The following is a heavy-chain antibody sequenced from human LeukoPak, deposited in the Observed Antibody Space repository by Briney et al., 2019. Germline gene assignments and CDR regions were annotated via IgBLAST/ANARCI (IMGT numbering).Heavy chain of an antibody. CDR2: ISYDGSKK. D-gene: IGHD1-14*01. CDR1: GFTFRNYG. Sequence: GRSLRLSCAASGFTFRNYGMHWVRQAPGKGLEWVAVISYDGSKKYYADSVKGRFTISRDNSKNSLYLQMNSLRAEDTAVYYCAKEGYNMGFDYWGKGTLVPVSS. CDR3: AKEGYNMGFDY. J-gene: IGHJ4*02. V-gene: IGHV3-30*18.